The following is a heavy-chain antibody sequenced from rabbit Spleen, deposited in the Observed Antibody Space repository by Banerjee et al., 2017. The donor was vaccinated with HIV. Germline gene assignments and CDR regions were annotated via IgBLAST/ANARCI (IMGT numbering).Heavy chain of an antibody. J-gene: IGHJ6*01. CDR3: ARDTGTSFSTYGMDL. V-gene: IGHV1S40*01. D-gene: IGHD7-1*01. CDR1: GFDLSSYYY. Sequence: QSLEESGGGLVKPEGSLTLTCKASGFDLSSYYYMCWVRQAPGKGLEWVVCIDAGSSGFTYFASWAKGRFTISKTSSTTVTLQMTSLTVADTATYFCARDTGTSFSTYGMDLWGQGTLVTVS. CDR2: IDAGSSGFT.